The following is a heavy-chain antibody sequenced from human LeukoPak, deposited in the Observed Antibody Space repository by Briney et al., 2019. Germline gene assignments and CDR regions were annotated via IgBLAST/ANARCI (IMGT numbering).Heavy chain of an antibody. J-gene: IGHJ4*02. CDR1: GFIFSNYA. V-gene: IGHV3-30*04. D-gene: IGHD3-22*01. CDR2: ILYDGTMQ. CDR3: ARDPRGPTGYDSSGRGSFDL. Sequence: PGRSLRLSCAASGFIFSNYAMHWVRQAPGKGLEWVAVILYDGTMQYYADSAKGRFTISRDNSRNTLYLQMSSLRPEDTAFYYCARDPRGPTGYDSSGRGSFDLWGQGTLVTVSS.